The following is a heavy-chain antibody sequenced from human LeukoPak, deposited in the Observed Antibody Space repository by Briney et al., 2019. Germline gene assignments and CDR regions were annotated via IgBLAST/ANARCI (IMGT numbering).Heavy chain of an antibody. CDR1: GFTFANTW. D-gene: IGHD6-19*01. CDR2: IYSGGST. CDR3: ARGSSGWSYYYYGMDV. Sequence: GGSLRLSCAASGFTFANTWMHWVRQAPGKGLEWVSVIYSGGSTYYADSVKGRFTISRDNSKNTLYLQMNSLRAEDTAVYYCARGSSGWSYYYYGMDVWGQGTTVTVSS. V-gene: IGHV3-66*02. J-gene: IGHJ6*02.